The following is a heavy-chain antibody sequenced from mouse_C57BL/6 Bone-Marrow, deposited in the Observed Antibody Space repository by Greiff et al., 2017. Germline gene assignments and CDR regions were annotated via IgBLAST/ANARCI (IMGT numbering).Heavy chain of an antibody. CDR2: ISSGGDYI. V-gene: IGHV5-9-1*02. D-gene: IGHD2-1*01. Sequence: DVQLVESGEGLVKPGGSLKLSCAASGFTFSSYAMSWVRQTPEKRLEWVAYISSGGDYIYYADTVKGRFTISRDNARNTLYLQKSSLKSEDTAMYYCTRVDYGNYEAYWGQGTLVTVSA. CDR3: TRVDYGNYEAY. J-gene: IGHJ3*01. CDR1: GFTFSSYA.